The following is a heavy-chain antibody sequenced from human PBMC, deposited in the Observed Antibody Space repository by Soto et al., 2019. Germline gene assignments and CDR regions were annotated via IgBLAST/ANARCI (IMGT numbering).Heavy chain of an antibody. J-gene: IGHJ4*02. Sequence: GASVKVSCKASGYTFTSYGISWVRQAPGQGLEWMGWISAYNGNTNYAQKLQGRVTMTTDTSTSTAYMELRSLRSDDTAVYYCARGDYDFWSGYPLQFDYWGQGTLVTVSS. CDR2: ISAYNGNT. V-gene: IGHV1-18*01. CDR3: ARGDYDFWSGYPLQFDY. CDR1: GYTFTSYG. D-gene: IGHD3-3*01.